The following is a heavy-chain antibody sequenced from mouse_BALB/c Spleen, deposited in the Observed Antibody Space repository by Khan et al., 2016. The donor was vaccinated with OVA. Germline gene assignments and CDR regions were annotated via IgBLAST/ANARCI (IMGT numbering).Heavy chain of an antibody. Sequence: QVQLKESGPGLLQPSQSLSITCTVSGFSLTTYGVHWVRQSPGKGLEWLGLIWSGGNTDYNTAFISRLSISKDNSKSQVFFKMNSLQADDTARYYCARNSYMYDFTYWGQGTLVTVSA. D-gene: IGHD2-14*01. J-gene: IGHJ3*01. CDR2: IWSGGNT. CDR3: ARNSYMYDFTY. CDR1: GFSLTTYG. V-gene: IGHV2-4-1*01.